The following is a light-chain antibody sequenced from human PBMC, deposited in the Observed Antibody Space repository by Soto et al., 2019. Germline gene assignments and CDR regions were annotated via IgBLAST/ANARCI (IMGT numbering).Light chain of an antibody. CDR1: QSVSSSY. J-gene: IGKJ3*01. CDR2: GAS. V-gene: IGKV3-20*01. Sequence: IVWTQSPGTLSLSPGERCTLSCMAIQSVSSSYLAWYQQKPGQAPRLLIYGASSRATGIPDRFSGSGSGTDFTLTISRLEPEDFAVYYCQQYGSSTGFTVGPGTKVDIK. CDR3: QQYGSSTGFT.